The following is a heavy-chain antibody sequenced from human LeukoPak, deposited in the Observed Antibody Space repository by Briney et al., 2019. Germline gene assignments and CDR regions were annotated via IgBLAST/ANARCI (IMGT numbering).Heavy chain of an antibody. CDR1: NGSISGYY. V-gene: IGHV4-59*01. CDR3: ARGYGYSYAWWFDP. J-gene: IGHJ5*02. D-gene: IGHD5-18*01. Sequence: SETLSLTCTVSNGSISGYYWSWIRHLPGKGLEWIGDIYYSGSTNYSPSLKSRVTISVDMSKNQFSLKMNPMTAADAAVYYCARGYGYSYAWWFDPWGQGTLVTVSS. CDR2: IYYSGST.